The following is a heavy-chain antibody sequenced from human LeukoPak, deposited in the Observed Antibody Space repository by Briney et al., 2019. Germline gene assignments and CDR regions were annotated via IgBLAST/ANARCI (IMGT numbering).Heavy chain of an antibody. Sequence: GGSLRLSCAASGFTFSRYSMNWVRQAPGKGLEWVSSISSSSSYRYYADSVKGRFTISRDNAKNSLHLQMNSLRAEDTAVYYCMSYARSSDDYWGQPTLVTVSS. CDR2: ISSSSSYR. J-gene: IGHJ4*02. CDR1: GFTFSRYS. D-gene: IGHD2-2*01. CDR3: MSYARSSDDY. V-gene: IGHV3-21*01.